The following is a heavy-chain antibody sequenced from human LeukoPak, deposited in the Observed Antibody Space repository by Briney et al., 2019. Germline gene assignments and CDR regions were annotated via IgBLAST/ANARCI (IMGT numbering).Heavy chain of an antibody. CDR2: IYHSGST. CDR3: ARGHDFWSGYIY. D-gene: IGHD3-3*01. Sequence: SETLSLTCTVSGYSISSGYYWGWIRQPPGKGLEWIGSIYHSGSTYYNPSLKSRVTISVDTSKNQSSLKLSSVTAADTAVYYCARGHDFWSGYIYWGQGTLVTVSS. V-gene: IGHV4-38-2*02. CDR1: GYSISSGYY. J-gene: IGHJ4*02.